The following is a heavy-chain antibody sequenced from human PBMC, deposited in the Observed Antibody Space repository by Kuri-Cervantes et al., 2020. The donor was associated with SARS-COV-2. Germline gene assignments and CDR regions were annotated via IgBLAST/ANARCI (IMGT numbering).Heavy chain of an antibody. D-gene: IGHD1-7*01. CDR3: ARDNWNYPSHDAFDI. CDR2: IIPIFGTA. J-gene: IGHJ3*02. Sequence: SVKVSCKTSGGVFSSYAISWVRQAPGQGLEWMGGIIPIFGTANYAQKFQGRVTITTDESTSTAYMELSSLRSEDTAVYYCARDNWNYPSHDAFDIWGQGTMVTVSS. CDR1: GGVFSSYA. V-gene: IGHV1-69*05.